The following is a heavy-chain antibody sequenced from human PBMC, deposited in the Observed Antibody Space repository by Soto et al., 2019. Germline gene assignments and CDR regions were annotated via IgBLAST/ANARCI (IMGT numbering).Heavy chain of an antibody. CDR2: IYWDDDK. Sequence: QITLKESGPTLVKPTQTLTLTCTFSGFSLSTSGVGVGWIRQPPGKALEWLALIYWDDDKRYSPSLKSRLTITKDTSKNQVVLTMTNMDPVDTATYYCAHRYDFWSGYHFYFDYWGQGTLVTVSS. V-gene: IGHV2-5*02. CDR1: GFSLSTSGVG. J-gene: IGHJ4*02. D-gene: IGHD3-3*01. CDR3: AHRYDFWSGYHFYFDY.